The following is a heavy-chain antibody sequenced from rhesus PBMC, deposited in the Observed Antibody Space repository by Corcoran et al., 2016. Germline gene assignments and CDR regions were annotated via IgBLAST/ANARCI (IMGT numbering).Heavy chain of an antibody. V-gene: IGHV4-93*01. CDR2: NFGSVRTP. J-gene: IGHJ4*01. D-gene: IGHD6-25*01. Sequence: QVQLQESGPAVVKPSETLSLTCAVSGGSISSSNWWSWIRQSPGKGLEWMGGNFGSVRTPQNTPPLKSRVPISKDTAQNPFSLKLSLCAAADTAVYYCAGLDFYSGLGSGDYWGQGVLVTVSS. CDR1: GGSISSSNW. CDR3: AGLDFYSGLGSGDY.